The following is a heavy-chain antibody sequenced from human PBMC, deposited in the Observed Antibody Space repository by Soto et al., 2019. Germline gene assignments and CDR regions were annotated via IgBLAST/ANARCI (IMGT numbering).Heavy chain of an antibody. CDR1: GFSPTTSGVA. Sequence: QITLKESGPTLVKPTQTLTLTCTLSGFSPTTSGVAVGWIRQPPGQALEWLGHIYWNDDKYYSTSLKSRLSLSKDTSKNQVVLTMTNVDPLDTGTYYCARLLTAALFSYDLWGRGTLVTVSS. CDR3: ARLLTAALFSYDL. D-gene: IGHD2-21*02. V-gene: IGHV2-5*01. CDR2: IYWNDDK. J-gene: IGHJ5*02.